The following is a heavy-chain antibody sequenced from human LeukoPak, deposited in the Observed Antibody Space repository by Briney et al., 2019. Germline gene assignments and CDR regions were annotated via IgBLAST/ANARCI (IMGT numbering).Heavy chain of an antibody. CDR1: GGSISSGGYY. CDR2: IYYSGRT. V-gene: IGHV4-31*03. Sequence: PSQTLSLTCTVSGGSISSGGYYWSWIRQHPGKGLEWIGYIYYSGRTYYNPSLKSRVTISVDTSKNQFSLNLSSVTAADTAVYYCARVTAGTTVDYWGQGTLVTVSS. CDR3: ARVTAGTTVDY. J-gene: IGHJ4*02. D-gene: IGHD1-7*01.